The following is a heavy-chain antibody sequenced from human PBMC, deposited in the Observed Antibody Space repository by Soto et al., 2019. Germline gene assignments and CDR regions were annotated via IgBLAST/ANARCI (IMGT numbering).Heavy chain of an antibody. V-gene: IGHV4-39*01. CDR1: GDSMSSSDYY. J-gene: IGHJ4*02. CDR3: ARRTVNIRTFYSGLKTHCFDY. Sequence: QLQLHESGPGLVKPSETLSLTCAVSGDSMSSSDYYWGWIRQPPGKGLEWIGSIYYSGSTYYNPSLQSRVAISVDTSKKQSSLKLKSVTAADTAIYYCARRTVNIRTFYSGLKTHCFDYWGQGAPVSVSS. D-gene: IGHD6-19*01. CDR2: IYYSGST.